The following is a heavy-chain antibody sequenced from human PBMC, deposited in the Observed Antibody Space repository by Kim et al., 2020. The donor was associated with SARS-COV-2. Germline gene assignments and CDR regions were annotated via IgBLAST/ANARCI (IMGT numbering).Heavy chain of an antibody. CDR2: IKSKTDGGTT. CDR1: GFTFSNAW. J-gene: IGHJ3*02. CDR3: TTDFRAIGAFDI. Sequence: GGSLRLSCAASGFTFSNAWMSWVRQAPGKGLEWVGRIKSKTDGGTTDYAAPVKGRFTISRDDSKNTLYLQMNSLKTEDTAVYYCTTDFRAIGAFDIWGQGTMVTVSS. V-gene: IGHV3-15*01.